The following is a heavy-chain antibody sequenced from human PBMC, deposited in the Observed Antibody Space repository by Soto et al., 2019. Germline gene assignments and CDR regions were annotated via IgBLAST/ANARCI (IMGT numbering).Heavy chain of an antibody. J-gene: IGHJ4*02. CDR1: GFTFSNYA. Sequence: VQLVESGGGLVQPGGSLRLSCSTSGFTFSNYAMHWVRQAPGKGLEYVAATSSNAGSAFYGDSVKGRFTISRDNSKNTLYLQMSSLTTGDTAVYYCAKAFFGIYYDSRGYYESWGQGTLVTVSS. CDR3: AKAFFGIYYDSRGYYES. V-gene: IGHV3-64D*08. CDR2: TSSNAGSA. D-gene: IGHD3-22*01.